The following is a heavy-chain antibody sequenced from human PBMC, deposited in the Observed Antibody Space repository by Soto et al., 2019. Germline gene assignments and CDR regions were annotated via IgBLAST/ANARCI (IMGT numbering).Heavy chain of an antibody. CDR2: ISGGGDAT. CDR3: SRKVLGSTSRPEYWYFDL. Sequence: GGSLRLSCAASGFTFINYAMSWVSQAPGKGLEWVSAISGGGDATFYADSVKGRFTISRDNSDNTVNLQMYSLRADDTAVYYCSRKVLGSTSRPEYWYFDLWGRGTLVTVSS. CDR1: GFTFINYA. D-gene: IGHD3-16*01. J-gene: IGHJ2*01. V-gene: IGHV3-23*01.